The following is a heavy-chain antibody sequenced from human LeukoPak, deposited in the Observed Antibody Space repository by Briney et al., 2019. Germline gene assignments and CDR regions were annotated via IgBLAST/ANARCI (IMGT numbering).Heavy chain of an antibody. Sequence: GGSLRLSCAASGFTFSSYAMSWVRQAPGKGLEWVSGISGSGDNTYYADSVKGRFTISKDNAKNTVYLQMNSLRAEDTAVYYCAKGIDYWGQGTLVTVSS. V-gene: IGHV3-23*01. CDR2: ISGSGDNT. J-gene: IGHJ4*02. CDR1: GFTFSSYA. CDR3: AKGIDY.